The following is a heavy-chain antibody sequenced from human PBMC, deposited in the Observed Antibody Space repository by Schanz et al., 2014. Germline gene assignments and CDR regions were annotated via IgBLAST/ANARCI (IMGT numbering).Heavy chain of an antibody. CDR3: ARDGHSSNWRSYFFYGLDV. D-gene: IGHD6-13*01. CDR2: IIPNSGGT. J-gene: IGHJ6*02. Sequence: QVQLVQSGAEVKKPGSSVTVSCKASGDTLSSYGISWVRQAPGQGLEWMGRIIPNSGGTNYAQKFQGRVTMTWDTSTSTAYMELRRLRSDDTAIYYCARDGHSSNWRSYFFYGLDVWGQGTTVTVSS. V-gene: IGHV1-2*02. CDR1: GDTLSSYG.